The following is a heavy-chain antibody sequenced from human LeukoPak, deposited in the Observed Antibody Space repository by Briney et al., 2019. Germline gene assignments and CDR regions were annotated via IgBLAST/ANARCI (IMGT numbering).Heavy chain of an antibody. J-gene: IGHJ5*02. D-gene: IGHD3-22*01. CDR2: IYSGGST. CDR3: ARDDKGLWFGN. V-gene: IGHV3-53*01. CDR1: GFTVSSNY. Sequence: GGSLRLSCAASGFTVSSNYMSWVRQAPGKGLEWVSVIYSGGSTFYADSVKGRFTISRDNSKNTLYPQMNSLRAEDTAVYYCARDDKGLWFGNWGQGTLVTVSS.